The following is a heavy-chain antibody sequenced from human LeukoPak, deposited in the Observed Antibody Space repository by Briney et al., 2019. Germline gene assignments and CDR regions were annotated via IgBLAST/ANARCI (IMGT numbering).Heavy chain of an antibody. CDR1: GFTVSSTY. D-gene: IGHD2-2*01. CDR3: VADSGTSHLRD. Sequence: GGSLRLSCAASGFTVSSTYMAWVRQAPGKGLEWVLLIYSGGFTYYADSVKGRFTISRDNSKNTLYLQMNDLRAEDTAVYYCVADSGTSHLRDWGQGTLVTVSS. CDR2: IYSGGFT. J-gene: IGHJ1*01. V-gene: IGHV3-53*01.